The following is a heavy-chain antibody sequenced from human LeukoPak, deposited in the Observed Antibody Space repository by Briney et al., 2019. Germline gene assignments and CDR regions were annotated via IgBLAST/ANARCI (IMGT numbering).Heavy chain of an antibody. D-gene: IGHD6-19*01. V-gene: IGHV3-21*01. CDR3: ARTIAVAGRTPPVFDY. J-gene: IGHJ4*02. CDR1: GFTFSSYS. Sequence: GGSLRLSCAASGFTFSSYSMNWVRQAPGKGLEWVSSISSSSSYIYYADSVKGRFTISRDNAKNSLYLQMNSLRAEDTAVYYCARTIAVAGRTPPVFDYWGQGTLVTVSS. CDR2: ISSSSSYI.